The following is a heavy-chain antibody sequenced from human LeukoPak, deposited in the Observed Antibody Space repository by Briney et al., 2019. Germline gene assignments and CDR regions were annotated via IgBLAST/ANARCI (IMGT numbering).Heavy chain of an antibody. V-gene: IGHV4-59*01. J-gene: IGHJ4*02. CDR2: IYYSGST. D-gene: IGHD2-15*01. CDR1: GGSISSYY. CDR3: ARVYCSGGSCPDY. Sequence: SETLSLTCTVSGGSISSYYWSWIRQPPGKGLEWIGYIYYSGSTNYNPSLKSRVTISVDTSKNQFSLKLSSVTAADTAVYYCARVYCSGGSCPDYWGQGTLVTVSS.